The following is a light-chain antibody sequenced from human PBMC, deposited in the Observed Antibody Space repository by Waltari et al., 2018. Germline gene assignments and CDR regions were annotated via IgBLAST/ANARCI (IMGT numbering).Light chain of an antibody. CDR1: NLGRKS. V-gene: IGLV3-21*04. CDR2: YHS. Sequence: SYVLTQPPSVSVAPGKTARITCGGNNLGRKSVHWYQQKAGQAPVLVIHYHSGRPTGIPERLSGSTSGDTATLSISRVEAGDEADYFCQVWDYIQGVFGGGTKLTVL. J-gene: IGLJ3*02. CDR3: QVWDYIQGV.